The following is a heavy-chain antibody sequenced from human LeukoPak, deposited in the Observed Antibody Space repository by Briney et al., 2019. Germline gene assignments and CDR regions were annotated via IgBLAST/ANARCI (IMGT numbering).Heavy chain of an antibody. Sequence: PSETLSLTCAVYGGSFSGYYWSWIRQPPGKGLEWIGEINHSGSTNYNPSLKSRVTISVDTSKNQFSLKLSSVTAADTAVYYCARGRGYSYGFSRYYYYYMDVWGRGTTVTVSS. J-gene: IGHJ6*03. CDR2: INHSGST. V-gene: IGHV4-34*01. CDR3: ARGRGYSYGFSRYYYYYMDV. CDR1: GGSFSGYY. D-gene: IGHD5-18*01.